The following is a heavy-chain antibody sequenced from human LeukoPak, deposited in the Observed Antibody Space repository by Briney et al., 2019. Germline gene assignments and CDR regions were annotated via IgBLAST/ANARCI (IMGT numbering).Heavy chain of an antibody. CDR2: IYYSGNT. J-gene: IGHJ5*02. CDR3: ARHPLRAVTSTRWFDP. V-gene: IGHV4-39*01. Sequence: SETLSLTCTVSGGSISSSSYYWGWIRQPPGKGLEWIGSIYYSGNTYYNPSLKSRITISVDTSKNQFSLKLSSVTAADTAVYYCARHPLRAVTSTRWFDPWGQGTLVTVSS. D-gene: IGHD6-19*01. CDR1: GGSISSSSYY.